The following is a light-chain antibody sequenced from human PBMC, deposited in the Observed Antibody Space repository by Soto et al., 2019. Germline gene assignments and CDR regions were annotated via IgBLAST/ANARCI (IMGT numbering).Light chain of an antibody. CDR3: AAWDDSLNVWV. CDR1: SSNIGSNA. Sequence: QSVLTQPPSASGTPGQRVTISCSGSSSNIGSNAVNWYHQLPGTAPNLLIYTNNLRPSGVPDRFSGSKSANSASLAISGLQSDDEADYYCAAWDDSLNVWVFGGGTKVTVL. CDR2: TNN. J-gene: IGLJ3*02. V-gene: IGLV1-44*01.